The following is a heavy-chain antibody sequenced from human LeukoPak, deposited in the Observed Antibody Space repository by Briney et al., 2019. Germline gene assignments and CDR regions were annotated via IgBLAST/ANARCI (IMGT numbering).Heavy chain of an antibody. CDR1: GGSISSYY. CDR2: IYTSGST. J-gene: IGHJ5*02. Sequence: SDTLSLTCTVSGGSISSYYWSWLRQPAGKGLEWIGRIYTSGSTNYNPSLKSRVTMSVDTSKNQFSLKLSSVTAADTAVYYCARDYGSSLREDWFDPWGQGTLVTVSS. D-gene: IGHD6-13*01. CDR3: ARDYGSSLREDWFDP. V-gene: IGHV4-4*07.